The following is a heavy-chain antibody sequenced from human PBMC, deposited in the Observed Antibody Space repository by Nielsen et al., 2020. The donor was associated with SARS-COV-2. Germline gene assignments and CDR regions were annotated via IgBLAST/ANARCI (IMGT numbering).Heavy chain of an antibody. J-gene: IGHJ4*02. CDR2: IDPSDSYT. V-gene: IGHV5-10-1*01. CDR1: GYSFTSYW. Sequence: GESLKISCKGSGYSFTSYWISWVRQMPGKGLEWMGRIDPSDSYTNYSPSFQGHVTISVDKSIRTAYLQWSSLKASDTAMYYCARPNIAVAGTGGLGYWGQGTLVAVSS. CDR3: ARPNIAVAGTGGLGY. D-gene: IGHD6-19*01.